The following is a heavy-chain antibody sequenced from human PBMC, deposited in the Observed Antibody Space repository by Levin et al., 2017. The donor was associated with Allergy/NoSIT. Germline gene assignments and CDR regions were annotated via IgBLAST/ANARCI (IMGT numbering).Heavy chain of an antibody. D-gene: IGHD3-16*01. Sequence: GGSLRLSCEASGFTFSDHYMDWVRQAPGKGLEWVGRVRKKVNSYTTEYAASVKGRFTISRDDSNSSLYLQMNSLNAEDTAVYYCFRPGGSDFSFDYWGQGTLVTVSS. CDR1: GFTFSDHY. CDR2: VRKKVNSYTT. V-gene: IGHV3-72*01. J-gene: IGHJ4*02. CDR3: FRPGGSDFSFDY.